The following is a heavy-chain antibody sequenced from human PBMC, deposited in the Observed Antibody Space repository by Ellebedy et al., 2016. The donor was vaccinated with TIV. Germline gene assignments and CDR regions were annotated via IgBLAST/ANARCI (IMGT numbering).Heavy chain of an antibody. CDR2: VSFDGSDK. D-gene: IGHD5-12*01. CDR1: GFSFSNYG. J-gene: IGHJ4*02. Sequence: GESLKISCAASGFSFSNYGMHWVRQARGGGLEWVAVVSFDGSDKFYTDSVKGRFTISRDNSKKTLYLQMNSLRTEDTALYYCAKDRGSGSDFEIDYWGQGTQVTVSS. CDR3: AKDRGSGSDFEIDY. V-gene: IGHV3-30*18.